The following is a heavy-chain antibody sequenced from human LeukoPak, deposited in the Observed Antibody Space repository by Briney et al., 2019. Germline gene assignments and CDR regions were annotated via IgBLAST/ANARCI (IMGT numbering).Heavy chain of an antibody. CDR1: GFTFSDYY. Sequence: GGSLRLSCAASGFTFSDYYMSWIRQAPGKGLEWVSSISSSSSYIYYADSVKGRFTISRDNAKNSLYLQMNSLRAEDTAVYYCARDVDTAMAGDYWGQGTLVTVSS. D-gene: IGHD5-18*01. CDR2: ISSSSSYI. V-gene: IGHV3-11*06. J-gene: IGHJ4*02. CDR3: ARDVDTAMAGDY.